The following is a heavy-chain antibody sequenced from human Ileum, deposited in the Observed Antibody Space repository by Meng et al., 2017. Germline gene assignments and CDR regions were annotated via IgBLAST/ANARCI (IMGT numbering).Heavy chain of an antibody. J-gene: IGHJ4*02. D-gene: IGHD2/OR15-2a*01. Sequence: QGRLTESGPGLVEPSGTLSLPCVVAGDSISSSNWWNWVRQPPGKGLEWIGEIFHTGSTNYNPSLKSLVTISADKSKNQFSLNLSSVTAADTAVYYCATNKNKKIDYWGQGTLVTVSS. CDR3: ATNKNKKIDY. CDR1: GDSISSSNW. CDR2: IFHTGST. V-gene: IGHV4-4*02.